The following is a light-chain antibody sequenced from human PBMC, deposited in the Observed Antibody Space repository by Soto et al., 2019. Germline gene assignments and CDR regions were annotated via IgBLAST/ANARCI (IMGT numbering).Light chain of an antibody. CDR3: ATWDDSLNGVV. CDR2: NNN. CDR1: GSNIASNT. J-gene: IGLJ3*02. Sequence: QAVVTQPPSASATPGQGVTISCSGSGSNIASNTVSWYQHLPGTAPKLLIYNNNQRPSGVPDRFSGSKSGTSASLAISGLQSEDEADYYCATWDDSLNGVVFGGGTKVTVL. V-gene: IGLV1-44*01.